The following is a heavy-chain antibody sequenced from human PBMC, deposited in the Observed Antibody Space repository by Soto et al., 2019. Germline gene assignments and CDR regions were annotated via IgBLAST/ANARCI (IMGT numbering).Heavy chain of an antibody. V-gene: IGHV2-26*01. CDR3: ARIRSGYCSGGSCYSFDY. CDR1: GFSLSNARMG. J-gene: IGHJ4*02. D-gene: IGHD2-15*01. Sequence: QVTLKESGPVLVKPTETLTLTCTVSGFSLSNARMGVSWIRQPPGKALEWLAHIFSNDEKSYSTSLKSRLNISKDTSKSQVVLSMTNMDLVDTATYYCARIRSGYCSGGSCYSFDYWGQGTLVTGSS. CDR2: IFSNDEK.